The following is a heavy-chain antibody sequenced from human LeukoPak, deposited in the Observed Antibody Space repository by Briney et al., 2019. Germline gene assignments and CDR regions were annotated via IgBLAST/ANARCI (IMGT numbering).Heavy chain of an antibody. Sequence: GESLKISCKGSGYRLTNYWSGWLRQMPGKGLEWMWIIYPGDSDTRYSPSFQAQVTIPADKSSTTAYMQWNRLKASDTAMYYCARRRDLYPGSYYPFDYWGQGTLVTVSS. CDR2: IYPGDSDT. D-gene: IGHD1-26*01. CDR1: GYRLTNYW. CDR3: ARRRDLYPGSYYPFDY. J-gene: IGHJ4*02. V-gene: IGHV5-51*01.